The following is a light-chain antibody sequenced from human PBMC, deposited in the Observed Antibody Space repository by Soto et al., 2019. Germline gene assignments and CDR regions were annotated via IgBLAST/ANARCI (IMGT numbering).Light chain of an antibody. J-gene: IGKJ1*01. CDR1: QSVRTF. CDR2: DAS. CDR3: QQYNNWPPPCT. Sequence: EIVLTQSPATLSLSPGERATLSCRASQSVRTFLAWYQQKPGQAPRLLIYDASKRATGIPDRFSGSGSGTDFTLTISSLEPEDFAVYYCQQYNNWPPPCTFGQGTKVEIK. V-gene: IGKV3-11*01.